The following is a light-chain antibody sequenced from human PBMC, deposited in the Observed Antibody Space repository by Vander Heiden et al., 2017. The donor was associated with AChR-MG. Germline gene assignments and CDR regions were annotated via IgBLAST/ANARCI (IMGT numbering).Light chain of an antibody. CDR3: HQYGSSPGT. Sequence: DIVLTQSPGTLSLSPGERATLSCRASQSVSSSYLAWYQLKPGQAPRLLIYGASVRAAGIPSRFRGSGSGTDFTLTISRLEPEDFVVYSCHQYGSSPGTFGQGTKLEVK. CDR1: QSVSSSY. CDR2: GAS. V-gene: IGKV3-20*01. J-gene: IGKJ2*01.